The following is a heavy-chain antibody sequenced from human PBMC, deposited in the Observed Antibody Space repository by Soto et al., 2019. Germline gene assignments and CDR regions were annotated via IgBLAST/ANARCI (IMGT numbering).Heavy chain of an antibody. CDR2: IKEDGSEK. CDR1: GFTFSSYW. J-gene: IGHJ4*02. CDR3: ARVPSSGWYDFDY. V-gene: IGHV3-7*05. Sequence: GGSLRLSCAASGFTFSSYWMSWVRQAPGKGLEWVANIKEDGSEKYYVDSVKGRFTISRDNAKNSLYLQMNSLRAEDTAVYYCARVPSSGWYDFDYWGQGTLVTVSS. D-gene: IGHD6-19*01.